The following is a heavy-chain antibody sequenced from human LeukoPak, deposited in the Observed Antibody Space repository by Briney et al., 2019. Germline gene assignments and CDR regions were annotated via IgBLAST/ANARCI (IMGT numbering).Heavy chain of an antibody. CDR2: INPNSGGT. Sequence: ASVKVSCKASGYTFTGYYIHWVRQAPGQGLEWMGWINPNSGGTNYAQKFQGRVTMTRDTSISTAYMELSRLRSDDTAVYYCARENRYCSGGSCYFSANNWFDPWGQGTLVTVSS. CDR1: GYTFTGYY. V-gene: IGHV1-2*02. D-gene: IGHD2-15*01. J-gene: IGHJ5*02. CDR3: ARENRYCSGGSCYFSANNWFDP.